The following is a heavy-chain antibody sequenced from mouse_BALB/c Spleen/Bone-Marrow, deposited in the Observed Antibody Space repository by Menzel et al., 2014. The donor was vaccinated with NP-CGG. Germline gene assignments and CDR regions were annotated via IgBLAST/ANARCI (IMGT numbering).Heavy chain of an antibody. CDR3: AYYRYDEYFDV. Sequence: VQLQQSGPELVKPGASVKMSRKASGYTFXSYFIHWVKQRPGQGLEWIGWIYPGDGSTKYNEKFKGKTTLTADKSSSTAYMLLSSLTSEDSAIFFCAYYRYDEYFDVWGAGTTVTVSS. CDR2: IYPGDGST. CDR1: GYTFXSYF. D-gene: IGHD2-14*01. V-gene: IGHV1S56*01. J-gene: IGHJ1*01.